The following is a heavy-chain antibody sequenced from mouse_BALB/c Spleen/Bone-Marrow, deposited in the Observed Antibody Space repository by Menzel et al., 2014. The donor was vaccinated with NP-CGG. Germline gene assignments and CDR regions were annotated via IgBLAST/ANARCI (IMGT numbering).Heavy chain of an antibody. CDR2: IDPANGNT. V-gene: IGHV14-3*02. CDR3: ASYYYGSSGFAY. J-gene: IGHJ3*01. D-gene: IGHD1-1*01. Sequence: VQLQQSGAELVKPGASVKLSFTASGFNIKDTYMHWVKQRPGQGLEWIGRIDPANGNTKYDPKFQGKATITADTSSNTAYLQLSSLTSEDTAVYYCASYYYGSSGFAYWGQGTLVTVSA. CDR1: GFNIKDTY.